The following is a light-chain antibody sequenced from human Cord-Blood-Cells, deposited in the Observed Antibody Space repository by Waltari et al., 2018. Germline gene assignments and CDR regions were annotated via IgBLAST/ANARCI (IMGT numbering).Light chain of an antibody. Sequence: AIQLTQSPSSLSASVGDRVTITCRASQGISSALAWYQQKPGKAPKLLIYDASSLESGVPSRFSGSGAGTDFTLTISSQQPEDFATYYCQQFNSYPFTFGPGTKVDIK. CDR2: DAS. J-gene: IGKJ3*01. V-gene: IGKV1-13*02. CDR1: QGISSA. CDR3: QQFNSYPFT.